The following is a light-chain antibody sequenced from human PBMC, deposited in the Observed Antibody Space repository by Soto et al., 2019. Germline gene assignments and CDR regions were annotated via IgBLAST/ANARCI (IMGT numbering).Light chain of an antibody. J-gene: IGLJ1*01. V-gene: IGLV2-8*01. CDR1: SSDVGYYDY. CDR2: EVT. CDR3: NSYTTSSSYV. Sequence: TGTSSDVGYYDYVSWYQQHPGKAPKLVIYEVTKRPSGVPDRVSASKSGNTASLTVSGLRAEDEADYYCNSYTTSSSYVFGTGTKVTVL.